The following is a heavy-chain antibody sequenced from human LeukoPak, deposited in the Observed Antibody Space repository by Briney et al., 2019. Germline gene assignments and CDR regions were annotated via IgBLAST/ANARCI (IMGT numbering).Heavy chain of an antibody. CDR1: GGSVSSFY. CDR2: SHYNGRT. V-gene: IGHV4-59*08. D-gene: IGHD3-16*01. J-gene: IGHJ4*02. Sequence: PSETLSLTCTVSGGSVSSFYWSWIRQPPGKGLELIGYSHYNGRTEYNASLKSRVTVSLDKSKSQFSLKLSSVTAADTAVYYCARHGQTFDSSFDYWGEGTLVTVSS. CDR3: ARHGQTFDSSFDY.